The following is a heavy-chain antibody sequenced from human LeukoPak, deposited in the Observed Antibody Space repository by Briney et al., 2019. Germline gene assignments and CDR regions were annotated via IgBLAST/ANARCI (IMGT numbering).Heavy chain of an antibody. CDR1: GFTFDDYA. V-gene: IGHV3-9*01. CDR3: AKDNAFDI. CDR2: ISWNSGSI. J-gene: IGHJ3*02. Sequence: GGSLRLSCAASGFTFDDYAMHWVRQAPGKGLEWVSGISWNSGSIGYADSVKGRFTISRDNAKNSLYLQMNSLRAEDTALYYCAKDNAFDIWGQGTMVTVSS.